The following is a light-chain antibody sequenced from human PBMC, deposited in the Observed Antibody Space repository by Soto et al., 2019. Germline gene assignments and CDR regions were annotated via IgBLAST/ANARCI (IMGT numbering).Light chain of an antibody. CDR1: QSVSAN. J-gene: IGKJ5*01. CDR3: QQYKSYPIT. V-gene: IGKV3-15*01. Sequence: EIVMTQSPATLSVSPGEIATLSCRASQSVSANLAWYQHKPGQAPRLLIYGASTRATGIPARFSGSGTGTDFTLTISSLQPEDFATYYCQQYKSYPITFGQGTRLEIK. CDR2: GAS.